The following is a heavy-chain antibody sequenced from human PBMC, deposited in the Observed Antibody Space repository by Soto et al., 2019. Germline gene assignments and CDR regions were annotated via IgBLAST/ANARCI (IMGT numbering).Heavy chain of an antibody. Sequence: QVQLQESGPGLVTPSQTLSLTCTVSGGSIGSGGYYWSWIRQHPGKGLEWIGYIYYSGSTYYNPSLNRRGTISVDESKNQFSLNLSSVTAADTAVYYCARVFGFGGMDVWGQGTTVTVSS. J-gene: IGHJ6*02. CDR1: GGSIGSGGYY. CDR2: IYYSGST. CDR3: ARVFGFGGMDV. D-gene: IGHD3-10*01. V-gene: IGHV4-31*03.